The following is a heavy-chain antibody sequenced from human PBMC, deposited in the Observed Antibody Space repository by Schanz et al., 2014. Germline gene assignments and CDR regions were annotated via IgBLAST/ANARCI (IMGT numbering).Heavy chain of an antibody. D-gene: IGHD3-9*01. CDR3: AKDHAGSDILTALGN. Sequence: QAQLVESGGGVVQPGRSLRLSCAASGITLSGYGLHWVRQAPGKGLEWVGFISFDGRNTGYAHSVKGRFTISRDNSKNTVNLQMNSLRAEDTAVYYCAKDHAGSDILTALGNWGQGTLVTVSS. CDR1: GITLSGYG. J-gene: IGHJ4*02. V-gene: IGHV3-30*18. CDR2: ISFDGRNT.